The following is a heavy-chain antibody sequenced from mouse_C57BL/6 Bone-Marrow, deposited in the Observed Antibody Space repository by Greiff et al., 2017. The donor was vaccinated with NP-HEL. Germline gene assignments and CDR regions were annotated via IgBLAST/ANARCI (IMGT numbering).Heavy chain of an antibody. D-gene: IGHD1-1*01. V-gene: IGHV1-82*01. CDR3: ARGPLIYYYGSSSYAMDY. CDR2: IYPGDGDT. CDR1: GYAFSSSW. Sequence: VQLQQSGPELVKPGASVKISCKASGYAFSSSWMNWVKQRPGKGLEWIGRIYPGDGDTNYNGKFKGKATLTAHKSSSTAYMQLSSLTSEDSAVYFCARGPLIYYYGSSSYAMDYWGQGTSVTVSS. J-gene: IGHJ4*01.